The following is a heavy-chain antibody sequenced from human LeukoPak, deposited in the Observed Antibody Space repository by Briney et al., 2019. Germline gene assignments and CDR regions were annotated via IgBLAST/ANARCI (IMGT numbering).Heavy chain of an antibody. J-gene: IGHJ4*02. V-gene: IGHV4-4*07. CDR3: ARSNYGPHFDY. Sequence: SETLSLTCTVSGDSISGYYWSWIRQPAGKGLEWIGRISTSGTTNYNSSLKSRVTISVDTSKNQFSLKLSSVTAADTAVYYCARSNYGPHFDYWGQGTLVTVSS. D-gene: IGHD3-10*01. CDR2: ISTSGTT. CDR1: GDSISGYY.